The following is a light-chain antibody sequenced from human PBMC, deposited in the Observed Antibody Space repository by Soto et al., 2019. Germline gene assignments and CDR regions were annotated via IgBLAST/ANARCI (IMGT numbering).Light chain of an antibody. CDR2: DAS. J-gene: IGKJ5*01. V-gene: IGKV3-11*01. Sequence: EIVLTQSPATLSLSPGERATLSCRASQSVSSYLAWYQQKPGQAPRLLIYDASNWATGIPARFSGSGSGTDFTLTISSLEPEDFAVYYCQQRSNWLLTFGQATRLEIK. CDR1: QSVSSY. CDR3: QQRSNWLLT.